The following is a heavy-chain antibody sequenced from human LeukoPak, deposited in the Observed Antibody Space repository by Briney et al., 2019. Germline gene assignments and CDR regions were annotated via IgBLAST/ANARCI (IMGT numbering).Heavy chain of an antibody. CDR2: INHSGST. CDR1: GGSFSGYY. V-gene: IGHV4-34*01. Sequence: SETLSLTCAVYGGSFSGYYWSWIRQPPGKGLEWIGEINHSGSTNYNPSLKSRVTISVDTSKNQFSLKLSSVTAADTAVYYCARARARLRGFDYWGQGTLVTVSS. D-gene: IGHD4/OR15-4a*01. J-gene: IGHJ4*02. CDR3: ARARARLRGFDY.